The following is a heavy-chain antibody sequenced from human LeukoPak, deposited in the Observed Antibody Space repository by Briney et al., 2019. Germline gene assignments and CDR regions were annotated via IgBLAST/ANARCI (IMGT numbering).Heavy chain of an antibody. V-gene: IGHV3-9*01. Sequence: GGSLRLSCAASGFTFDDYAMHWVWQAPGKGLEWVSGISWNSGSIGYADSVKGRFTISRDNAKNSLYLQMNSLRAEDTALYYCAKDIKQWLDPFFDYWGQGTLVTVSS. D-gene: IGHD6-19*01. CDR1: GFTFDDYA. CDR3: AKDIKQWLDPFFDY. CDR2: ISWNSGSI. J-gene: IGHJ4*02.